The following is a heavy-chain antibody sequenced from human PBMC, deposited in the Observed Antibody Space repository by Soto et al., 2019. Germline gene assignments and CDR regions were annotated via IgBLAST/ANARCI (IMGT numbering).Heavy chain of an antibody. CDR2: IWHDGSYK. CDR1: GFTFSSSG. Sequence: QVQLVESGGGVVQPGRSLRLSCAASGFTFSSSGMHWVRQAPGKGLEWVAVIWHDGSYKYKTDSVKGRFTISRDNSKNTLYLQMNSLSAEDTAVYYCARGNWKYGYFDYWGQGTLAAVSS. V-gene: IGHV3-33*01. D-gene: IGHD1-1*01. J-gene: IGHJ4*02. CDR3: ARGNWKYGYFDY.